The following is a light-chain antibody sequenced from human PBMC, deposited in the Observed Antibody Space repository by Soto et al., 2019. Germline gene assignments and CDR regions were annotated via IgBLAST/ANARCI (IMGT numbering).Light chain of an antibody. CDR2: GAS. J-gene: IGKJ1*01. V-gene: IGKV3-15*01. CDR1: QRVNNN. Sequence: EVVVTQSPATLSVSPGERATLSCRTSQRVNNNLAWYQQKPGQAPRLLVYGASTRATGIPARFSGNGSETEYTLTITSLESEDFAVYYCQQYDTWPPWTFGQGTKVEIE. CDR3: QQYDTWPPWT.